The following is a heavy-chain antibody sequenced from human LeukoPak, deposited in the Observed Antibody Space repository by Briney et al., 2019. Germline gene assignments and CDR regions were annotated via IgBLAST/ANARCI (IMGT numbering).Heavy chain of an antibody. CDR3: ARARGPSLGSAYDY. V-gene: IGHV4-31*03. CDR1: GGSISSGGYS. Sequence: SETLSLTCTVSGGSISSGGYSWTWTRQHSGKGLEWIGYIYYTGSTYYNPSLKSRVTISVDTSKNQFSLKLSSVTAADTAVYYCARARGPSLGSAYDYWGQGTLVTVSS. J-gene: IGHJ4*02. CDR2: IYYTGST. D-gene: IGHD3-22*01.